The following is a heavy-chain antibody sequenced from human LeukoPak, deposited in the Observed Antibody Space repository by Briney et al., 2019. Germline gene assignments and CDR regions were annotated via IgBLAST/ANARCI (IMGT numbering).Heavy chain of an antibody. J-gene: IGHJ4*02. Sequence: GGSLRLSCEASGFTFSSYAMHWVRQAPGKGLEWVAVISYDGSNKYYADSVKGRFTISRDNSKNTLYLQMNSLRAEDTAVYYCARELNYYDSSGYFDYWGQGTLVTVSS. CDR1: GFTFSSYA. CDR2: ISYDGSNK. CDR3: ARELNYYDSSGYFDY. D-gene: IGHD3-22*01. V-gene: IGHV3-30-3*01.